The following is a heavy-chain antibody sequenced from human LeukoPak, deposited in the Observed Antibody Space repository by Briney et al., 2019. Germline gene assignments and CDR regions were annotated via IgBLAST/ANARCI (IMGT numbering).Heavy chain of an antibody. CDR2: IQYDGSKE. J-gene: IGHJ6*03. CDR3: ARDQEQLVYYYMDV. D-gene: IGHD6-6*01. V-gene: IGHV3-30*02. CDR1: GFMFSSYG. Sequence: GGSLRLSCAASGFMFSSYGMHWVRQAPGKGLEWVAFIQYDGSKEYYADSVKGRFTISRDKYKNTLYLQMNSLRAEDTAVYYCARDQEQLVYYYMDVWGKGTTVTVSS.